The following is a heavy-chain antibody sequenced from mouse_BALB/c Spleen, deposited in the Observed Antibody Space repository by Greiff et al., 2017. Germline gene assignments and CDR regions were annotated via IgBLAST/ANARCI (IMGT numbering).Heavy chain of an antibody. J-gene: IGHJ3*01. Sequence: VQLQQPGAELVKPGASVKLSCKASGYTFTSYWMHWVKQRPGQGLEWIGEINPSNGRTNYNEKFKSKATLTVDKSSSTAYMQLSSLTSEDSAVYYCAREGYDVAYWGQGTLVTVSA. CDR2: INPSNGRT. V-gene: IGHV1S81*02. CDR3: AREGYDVAY. D-gene: IGHD2-14*01. CDR1: GYTFTSYW.